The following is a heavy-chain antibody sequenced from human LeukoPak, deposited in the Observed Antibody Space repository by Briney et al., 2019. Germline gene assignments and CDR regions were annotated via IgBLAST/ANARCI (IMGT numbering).Heavy chain of an antibody. CDR1: GGSINGYY. CDR2: IYDSGNT. J-gene: IGHJ5*02. V-gene: IGHV4-59*01. CDR3: ARDRSRYYYGSGSYSGFDP. Sequence: PSGTLSLTCTVSGGSINGYYWSWIRQPPGKGLEWIGYIYDSGNTNYNPSLKSRVTISVGTSKNQVSLKLSSVTAADTAVYYCARDRSRYYYGSGSYSGFDPWGQGTLVTVSS. D-gene: IGHD3-10*01.